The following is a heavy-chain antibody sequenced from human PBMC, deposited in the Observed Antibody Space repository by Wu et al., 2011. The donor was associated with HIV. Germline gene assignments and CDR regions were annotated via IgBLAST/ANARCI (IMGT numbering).Heavy chain of an antibody. J-gene: IGHJ6*03. CDR1: GYTFTNFG. D-gene: IGHD2-2*01. CDR3: ARSGVSAEYYFYYMND. CDR2: INPYNGNT. V-gene: IGHV1-18*01. Sequence: KASGYTFTNFGISWVRQAPGQGLEWMAWINPYNGNTNYAQKLQGRVTMTTDTSTSTAYMELSSLRSDDTAVYYCARSGVSAEYYFYYMNDWGKGTTVTVPS.